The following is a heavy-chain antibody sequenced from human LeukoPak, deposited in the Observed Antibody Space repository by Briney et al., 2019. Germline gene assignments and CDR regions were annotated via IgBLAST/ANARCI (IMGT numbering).Heavy chain of an antibody. Sequence: ASVKVSCKASGYTFTSYYMHWVRQAPGQGLEWMGIINPSGGSTSYAQKFQGRVTMTRDTSTSTVYMVLSSLRSEDTAVYYCAREHTGDDAFDIWGQGTMVTVSS. V-gene: IGHV1-46*01. J-gene: IGHJ3*02. CDR3: AREHTGDDAFDI. CDR2: INPSGGST. CDR1: GYTFTSYY. D-gene: IGHD1-1*01.